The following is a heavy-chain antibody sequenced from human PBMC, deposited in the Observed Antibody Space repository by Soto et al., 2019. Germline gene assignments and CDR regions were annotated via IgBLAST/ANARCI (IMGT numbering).Heavy chain of an antibody. Sequence: GGSLRLSCAASGFTFSSYSMNWVRQAPGKGLEWVSYISSSSSTIYYADSVKGRFTISRDNAKNSLYLQMNSLRDEDTAVYYCARILLWFGDRDRWIYYYYGMDVWGQGTTVTVSS. CDR1: GFTFSSYS. V-gene: IGHV3-48*02. CDR2: ISSSSSTI. D-gene: IGHD3-10*01. J-gene: IGHJ6*02. CDR3: ARILLWFGDRDRWIYYYYGMDV.